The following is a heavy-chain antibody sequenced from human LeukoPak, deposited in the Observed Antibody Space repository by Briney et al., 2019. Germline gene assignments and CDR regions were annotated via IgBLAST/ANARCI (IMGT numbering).Heavy chain of an antibody. CDR1: GFTFSFYG. J-gene: IGHJ4*02. V-gene: IGHV3-30*02. D-gene: IGHD2-2*02. CDR3: AKDWAGCSSTSCYKETDY. Sequence: GGSLRLSCAASGFTFSFYGMHWVREAPGKGLEWVAFIRYDGSNKYYADSVKGRFTISRDNSKNTLYLQMNSLRAEDTAVYYCAKDWAGCSSTSCYKETDYWGQGTLVTVSS. CDR2: IRYDGSNK.